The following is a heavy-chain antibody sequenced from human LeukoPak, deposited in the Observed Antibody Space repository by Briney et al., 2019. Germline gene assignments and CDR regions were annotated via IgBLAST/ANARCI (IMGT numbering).Heavy chain of an antibody. V-gene: IGHV3-23*01. J-gene: IGHJ4*02. CDR1: GFTFSTYA. Sequence: GGSLRLSCAASGFTFSTYAMNWVRQAPGKGLEWVSVITGSGGGIYYADSVKGRFTISRDNSKSTLCLQMNSLRAEDTAVYYCAKQLGYCSDGSCYFPYWGQGTLVTVSS. CDR2: ITGSGGGI. D-gene: IGHD2-15*01. CDR3: AKQLGYCSDGSCYFPY.